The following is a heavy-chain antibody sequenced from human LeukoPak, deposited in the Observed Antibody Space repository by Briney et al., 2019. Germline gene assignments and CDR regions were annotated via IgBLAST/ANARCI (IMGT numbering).Heavy chain of an antibody. Sequence: SETLSLTCAVSGGSISSYYWSWIRQPPGKGLEWIGYIYYSGSTNYNPSLKSRVTISVDTSKNQFSLKLSSVTAADTAVYYCARHSTGPGLVMKRKGPQFDYWGQGTLVTVSS. CDR1: GGSISSYY. V-gene: IGHV4-59*08. D-gene: IGHD3-16*01. J-gene: IGHJ4*02. CDR2: IYYSGST. CDR3: ARHSTGPGLVMKRKGPQFDY.